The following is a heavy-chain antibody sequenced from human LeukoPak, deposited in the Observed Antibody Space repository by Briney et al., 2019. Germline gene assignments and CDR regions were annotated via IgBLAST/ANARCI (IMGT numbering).Heavy chain of an antibody. Sequence: RGSLRLSCAASGFTFSSYGMHWVRQAPGKGLEWVAVIWYDGSNKYYADSVKGRFTIPRDNSKNTLYLQMNSLRAEDTAVYYCARDQGYGNNWFDPWGQGTLITVSS. V-gene: IGHV3-33*01. D-gene: IGHD5-18*01. CDR2: IWYDGSNK. CDR3: ARDQGYGNNWFDP. CDR1: GFTFSSYG. J-gene: IGHJ5*02.